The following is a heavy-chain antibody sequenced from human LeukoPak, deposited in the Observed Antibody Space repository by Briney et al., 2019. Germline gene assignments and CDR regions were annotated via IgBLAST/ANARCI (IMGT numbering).Heavy chain of an antibody. D-gene: IGHD3-3*01. J-gene: IGHJ5*02. V-gene: IGHV1-2*02. Sequence: GASVKVSCKASGYTFTGYYMHWVRQAPGQGLEWMGWINPNSGGTNYAQKFQGRVTMTRDTSISTAYMELSRLRSDDTAVYYCARTLITIFGVVSGWFDPWGQGTLVTVSS. CDR1: GYTFTGYY. CDR2: INPNSGGT. CDR3: ARTLITIFGVVSGWFDP.